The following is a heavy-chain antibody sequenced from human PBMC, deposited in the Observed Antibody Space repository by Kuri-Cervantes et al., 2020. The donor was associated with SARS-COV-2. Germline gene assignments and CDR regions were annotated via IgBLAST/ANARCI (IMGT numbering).Heavy chain of an antibody. Sequence: GESLKISCAASGFTFSSYAMSWVRQAPGKGLEWVSAISGSGGSTYYADSVKGRFTISRDNSKNTLYLQMNSLRAEDTAVCYCAKEIRATTRFDAFDIWGQGTIVTVSS. CDR1: GFTFSSYA. D-gene: IGHD1-26*01. CDR2: ISGSGGST. V-gene: IGHV3-23*01. J-gene: IGHJ3*02. CDR3: AKEIRATTRFDAFDI.